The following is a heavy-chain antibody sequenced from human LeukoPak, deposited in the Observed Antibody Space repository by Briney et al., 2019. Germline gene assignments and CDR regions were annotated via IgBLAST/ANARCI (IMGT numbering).Heavy chain of an antibody. CDR1: GFTVSSNY. Sequence: PGGSLRLSCAAPGFTVSSNYMSWVRQAPGKGLEWVSVIYSGGSTYYADSVKGRFTISRDNSKNTLYLQMNSLRAEDTAVYYCARRLAGYCSGGSCSNWFDPWGQGTLVTVSS. CDR3: ARRLAGYCSGGSCSNWFDP. CDR2: IYSGGST. D-gene: IGHD2-15*01. V-gene: IGHV3-66*04. J-gene: IGHJ5*02.